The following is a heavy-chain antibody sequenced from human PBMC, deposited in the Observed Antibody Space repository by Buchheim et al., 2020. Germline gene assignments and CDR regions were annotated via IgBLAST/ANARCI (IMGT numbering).Heavy chain of an antibody. J-gene: IGHJ4*02. CDR1: GFTFSSYW. Sequence: EVQLVESGGGLVQPGGSLILSCAASGFTFSSYWMHWVRQAPGKGLVWVSRINSDGSSTIYADSVKGRFTIYRDNAENTVYLQMNSLIAEDTAVYCCVRVQWVGASTRVDYWGQGTL. CDR2: INSDGSST. CDR3: VRVQWVGASTRVDY. V-gene: IGHV3-74*01. D-gene: IGHD1-26*01.